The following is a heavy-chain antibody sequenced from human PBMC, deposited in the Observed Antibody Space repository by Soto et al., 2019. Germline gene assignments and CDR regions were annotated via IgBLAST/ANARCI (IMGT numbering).Heavy chain of an antibody. CDR3: ARDGRKELWVDGLNAMDV. CDR2: ISGYNGRT. CDR1: GYSITSYG. Sequence: QVQLVQSGPEVKNPGASVKVSSKASGYSITSYGISWVRQAPGQGLEWMGWISGYNGRTNYAQKFRNRVTFTTDTSTNTAYMELRSRRTDDTAIYYWARDGRKELWVDGLNAMDVWGQGTTVTVSS. J-gene: IGHJ6*02. V-gene: IGHV1-18*01. D-gene: IGHD1-26*01.